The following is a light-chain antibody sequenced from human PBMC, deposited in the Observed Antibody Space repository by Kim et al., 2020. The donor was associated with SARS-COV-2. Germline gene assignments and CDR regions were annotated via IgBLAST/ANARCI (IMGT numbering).Light chain of an antibody. Sequence: QTVVTQEPSFSVSPGGTVTLTCGLSSGSVSTNYYPSWYQQTPGQAPRTLIYSTNTRSSGVPDRFSGSILGNKAALTITGAQADDESDYYCVLYMGNGIWVFGGGTQLTVL. V-gene: IGLV8-61*01. CDR3: VLYMGNGIWV. J-gene: IGLJ3*02. CDR1: SGSVSTNYY. CDR2: STN.